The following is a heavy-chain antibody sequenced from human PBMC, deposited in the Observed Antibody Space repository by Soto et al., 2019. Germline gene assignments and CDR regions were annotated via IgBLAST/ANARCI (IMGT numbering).Heavy chain of an antibody. J-gene: IGHJ4*02. V-gene: IGHV3-21*06. Sequence: GGSLRLSCAASGFTFTRYSMNWVRQAPGKGLEWVASISSTTNYIYYGESLKGRLTISRDNAKNSMYLQMNTLRAEDTAVYYCARESEDLSSNLDYWGQGTLVTVYS. CDR3: ARESEDLSSNLDY. CDR2: ISSTTNYI. CDR1: GFTFTRYS.